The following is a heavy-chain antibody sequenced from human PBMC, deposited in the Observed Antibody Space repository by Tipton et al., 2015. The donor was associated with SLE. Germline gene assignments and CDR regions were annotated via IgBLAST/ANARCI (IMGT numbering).Heavy chain of an antibody. J-gene: IGHJ3*02. CDR2: ISYDGSNK. D-gene: IGHD6-19*01. V-gene: IGHV3-30-3*02. Sequence: SLRLSCAASGFTFSSYAMHWVRQAPGKGLEWVAVISYDGSNKYYADSVKGRFTISRDNSKNTLYLQMNSLRAEDTAVYYCAKSAQWLGAFDIWGQGTMVTVSS. CDR1: GFTFSSYA. CDR3: AKSAQWLGAFDI.